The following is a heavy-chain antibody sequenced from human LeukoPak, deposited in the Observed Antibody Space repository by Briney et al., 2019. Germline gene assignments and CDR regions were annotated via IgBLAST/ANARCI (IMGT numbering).Heavy chain of an antibody. CDR2: FFYSGNT. CDR3: ARGPQQQLVWVY. D-gene: IGHD6-13*01. Sequence: SETLSLTCTVSGYSISSGYYWGWIRQPPGKGLEWIGSFFYSGNTYHNPSLRSRVTISLDTSMNQFSLKLSSVIAADTAVYYCARGPQQQLVWVYWGQGTPITVSS. J-gene: IGHJ4*02. V-gene: IGHV4-38-2*02. CDR1: GYSISSGYY.